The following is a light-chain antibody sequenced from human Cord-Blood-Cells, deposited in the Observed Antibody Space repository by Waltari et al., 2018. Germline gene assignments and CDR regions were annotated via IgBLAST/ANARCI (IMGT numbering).Light chain of an antibody. V-gene: IGLV2-11*01. CDR1: SSAVGGYNY. CDR2: DVC. CDR3: CSYAGSYTYV. Sequence: QSALTQPRPVSGSPGQSVTISCSATSSAVGGYNYVPWYQQHPGKAPKLLIYDVCKRPSGVPDRFSGSKSGNTASLTISGLQAEDEADYYCCSYAGSYTYVFGTGTKVTVL. J-gene: IGLJ1*01.